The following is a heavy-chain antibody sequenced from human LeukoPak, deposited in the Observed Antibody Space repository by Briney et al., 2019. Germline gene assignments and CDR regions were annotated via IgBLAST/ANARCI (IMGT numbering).Heavy chain of an antibody. CDR3: ARHWSIAAAGLDY. CDR1: GGSISSYY. Sequence: SETLSLTCTVSGGSISSYYWSWIRQPPGKGLEWIGYIYYSGSTNYNPSLKSRVTISVDTSKDQFSLKLSSETAADTAVYYWARHWSIAAAGLDYWGQGTLVTVSS. V-gene: IGHV4-59*08. D-gene: IGHD6-13*01. CDR2: IYYSGST. J-gene: IGHJ4*02.